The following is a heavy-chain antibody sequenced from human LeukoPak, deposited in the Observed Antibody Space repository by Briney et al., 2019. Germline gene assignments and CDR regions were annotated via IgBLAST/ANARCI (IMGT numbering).Heavy chain of an antibody. D-gene: IGHD3-10*01. J-gene: IGHJ3*02. Sequence: ASVKVSCKTSGYTFTNYDINWVRQATGQGLEWMGWMNPNNGNTGYAQKFQGRVTMTRNTSISTAYMELSSLRSEDTAVYYCARSQGDTMDRGAFDIWGQGTMVTVSS. CDR1: GYTFTNYD. CDR3: ARSQGDTMDRGAFDI. CDR2: MNPNNGNT. V-gene: IGHV1-8*01.